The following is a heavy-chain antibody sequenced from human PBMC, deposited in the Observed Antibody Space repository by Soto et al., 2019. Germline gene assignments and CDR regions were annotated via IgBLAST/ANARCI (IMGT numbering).Heavy chain of an antibody. CDR2: IKSKTDGGTT. CDR1: GFTFSNAW. Sequence: VGSLILCCAASGFTFSNAWRSWVRQAPGKGLEWVGRIKSKTDGGTTDYAAPVKGRFTISRDDSKNTLYLQMNSLKTEDTAVYYCTTDPSAPYGSLDYWGQGTLVTVSS. CDR3: TTDPSAPYGSLDY. J-gene: IGHJ4*02. V-gene: IGHV3-15*01. D-gene: IGHD2-2*01.